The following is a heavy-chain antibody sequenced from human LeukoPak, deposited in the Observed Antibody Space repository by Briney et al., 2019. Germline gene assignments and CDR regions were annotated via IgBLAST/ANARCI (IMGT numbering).Heavy chain of an antibody. J-gene: IGHJ6*03. Sequence: ASVKVSCKASGYRFTNYGIGWVRQAPGQGLEWMGWISPYNGNSNYAQNLQDRVTMTTDTSTSTTYMELRSLRSDDTAVYYCARGFPMGAITAYYNYMDVWGKGTTVTVSS. V-gene: IGHV1-18*01. CDR2: ISPYNGNS. CDR1: GYRFTNYG. D-gene: IGHD1-26*01. CDR3: ARGFPMGAITAYYNYMDV.